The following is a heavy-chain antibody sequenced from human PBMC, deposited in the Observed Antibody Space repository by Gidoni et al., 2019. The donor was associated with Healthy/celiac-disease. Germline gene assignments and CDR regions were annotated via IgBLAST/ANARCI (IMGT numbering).Heavy chain of an antibody. Sequence: QVQLVESGGGVVQPGRSLSLSCAASGSTFSSYGMHWVRQAPGKGLEWVAVISYDGSNKYYADSVKGRFTISRDNSKNTLYLQMNSLRAEDTAVYYCAKNGGSGSYSTPQWGQGTLVTVSS. V-gene: IGHV3-30*18. CDR1: GSTFSSYG. CDR3: AKNGGSGSYSTPQ. D-gene: IGHD3-10*01. CDR2: ISYDGSNK. J-gene: IGHJ4*02.